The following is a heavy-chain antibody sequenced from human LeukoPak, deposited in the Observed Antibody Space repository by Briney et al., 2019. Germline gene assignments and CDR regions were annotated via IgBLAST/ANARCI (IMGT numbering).Heavy chain of an antibody. CDR3: ARYDGDYADY. CDR2: IYYSGST. Sequence: SETLSLTCTVSGYSISSGYYWGWIRPPPGKGLEWIGYIYYSGSTNYNPSLKSRVTISVDTSKNQFSLKLSSVTAADTAVYYCARYDGDYADYWGQGTLVTVSS. V-gene: IGHV4-38-2*02. J-gene: IGHJ4*02. D-gene: IGHD4-17*01. CDR1: GYSISSGYY.